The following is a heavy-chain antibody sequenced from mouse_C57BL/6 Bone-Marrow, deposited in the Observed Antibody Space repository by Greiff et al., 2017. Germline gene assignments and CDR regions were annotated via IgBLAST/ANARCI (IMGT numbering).Heavy chain of an antibody. J-gene: IGHJ3*01. CDR1: GFTFSSYG. D-gene: IGHD1-1*01. V-gene: IGHV5-6*02. Sequence: DVTLEESGGDLVKPGGSLKLSCAASGFTFSSYGMSWVRQTPDKRLEWVATISSGGSYTYYPDSVKGRVTISRDNAKNTLYLQMCSLKSEDTAMYYIASTVRNYWVQGTLVTGSA. CDR2: ISSGGSYT. CDR3: ASTVRNY.